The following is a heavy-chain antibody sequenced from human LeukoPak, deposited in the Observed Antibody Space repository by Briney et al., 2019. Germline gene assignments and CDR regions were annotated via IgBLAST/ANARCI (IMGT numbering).Heavy chain of an antibody. CDR3: ARREMLTGTPDY. CDR1: GYTFTSYD. J-gene: IGHJ4*02. Sequence: ASVKVSCKASGYTFTSYDINWVRQATGQGLEWMGGIIPIFGTANYAQKFQGRVTITTDESTSTAYMELSSLRSEDTAVYYCARREMLTGTPDYWGQGTLVTVSS. CDR2: IIPIFGTA. V-gene: IGHV1-69*05. D-gene: IGHD1-20*01.